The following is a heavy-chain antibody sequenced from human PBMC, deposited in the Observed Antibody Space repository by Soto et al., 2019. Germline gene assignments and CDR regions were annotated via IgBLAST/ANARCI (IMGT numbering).Heavy chain of an antibody. CDR2: MKEDGSGK. V-gene: IGHV3-7*01. CDR1: GFTFNSYT. CDR3: ARGGQSRLDY. J-gene: IGHJ4*02. Sequence: EVQLVESGGGLVQPGGSLRLSCAASGFTFNSYTMSWVRQAPGKGLELVAKMKEDGSGKYYVDSVKGRFTISRDNAKKSLYLQMDRLRVEDMAVYYCARGGQSRLDYWGQGPLVTVSS.